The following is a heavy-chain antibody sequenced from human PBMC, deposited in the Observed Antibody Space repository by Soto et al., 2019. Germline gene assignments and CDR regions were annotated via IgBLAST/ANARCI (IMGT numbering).Heavy chain of an antibody. Sequence: GGSLRLSCAASGFTFSSYAMHWVRQAPGKGLEWVAVISYDGSNKYYADSVKGRFTISRDNSKNALYLQMNSLRAEDTAVYYCARDIEYGSGSYYRETPSNPLWPNPWPSGMDVWGQGTTVTVSS. J-gene: IGHJ6*02. CDR1: GFTFSSYA. V-gene: IGHV3-30-3*01. CDR3: ARDIEYGSGSYYRETPSNPLWPNPWPSGMDV. D-gene: IGHD3-10*01. CDR2: ISYDGSNK.